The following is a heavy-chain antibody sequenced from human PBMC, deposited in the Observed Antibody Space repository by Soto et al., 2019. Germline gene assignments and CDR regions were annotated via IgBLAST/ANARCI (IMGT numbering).Heavy chain of an antibody. V-gene: IGHV1-18*01. D-gene: IGHD2-2*01. CDR3: TREAIVVIPAAQPSHFDS. J-gene: IGHJ4*02. Sequence: QVQLVQSGAEVKKPGASVKVSCKGLGSTFTKYGINWVRQAPGQGLKGMGWISPYSGYTHSAQKFQGRLTLTTDTAATTAYMELRSLRSADTALYYCTREAIVVIPAAQPSHFDSWGQGTLVTVSS. CDR1: GSTFTKYG. CDR2: ISPYSGYT.